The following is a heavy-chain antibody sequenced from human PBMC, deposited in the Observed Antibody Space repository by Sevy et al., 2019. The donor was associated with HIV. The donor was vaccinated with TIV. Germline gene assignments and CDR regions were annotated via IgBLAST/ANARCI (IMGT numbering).Heavy chain of an antibody. CDR3: ASDVVWYPGLDV. CDR1: GYGFIHYG. J-gene: IGHJ6*02. CDR2: MSIYKGIT. D-gene: IGHD2-8*01. V-gene: IGHV1-18*01. Sequence: ASVKVSCKASGYGFIHYGISWVRQAPGQGLEWMGWMSIYKGITNSAQKFQGRVNMTTDTSTATAYMELRSLASDDTAVYYCASDVVWYPGLDVWGQGAMVTVSS.